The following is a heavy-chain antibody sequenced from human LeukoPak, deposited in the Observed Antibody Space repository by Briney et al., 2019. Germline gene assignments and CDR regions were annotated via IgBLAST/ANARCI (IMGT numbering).Heavy chain of an antibody. Sequence: GGSLRLSCAASGFTFSDYNMRWIRQAPGKGLEWVSYISSSSSTIYYADSVKGRFTISRDNAKNSLYLQMNSLRAEDTAVYYCARGNYDFWSGYLSDDYYYYYYMDVWGKGTTVTVSS. CDR3: ARGNYDFWSGYLSDDYYYYYYMDV. CDR1: GFTFSDYN. V-gene: IGHV3-11*04. D-gene: IGHD3-3*01. CDR2: ISSSSSTI. J-gene: IGHJ6*03.